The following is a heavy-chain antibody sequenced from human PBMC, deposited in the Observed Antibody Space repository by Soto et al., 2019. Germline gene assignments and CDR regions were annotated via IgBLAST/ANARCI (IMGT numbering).Heavy chain of an antibody. J-gene: IGHJ3*02. D-gene: IGHD5-18*01. CDR3: ARKGIQLWYDAFDI. CDR1: GFTFSSYG. V-gene: IGHV3-33*01. CDR2: IWYDGSNK. Sequence: GGSLRLSCAASGFTFSSYGMHWVRQAPGKGLEWVAVIWYDGSNKYYADSVKGRFTISRDNSKNTLYLQMNSLRAEDTAVYYCARKGIQLWYDAFDIWGQGTMVTV.